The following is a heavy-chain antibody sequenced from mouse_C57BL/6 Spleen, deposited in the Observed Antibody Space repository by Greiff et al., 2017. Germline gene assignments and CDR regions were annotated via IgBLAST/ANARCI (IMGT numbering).Heavy chain of an antibody. J-gene: IGHJ2*01. V-gene: IGHV1-54*01. D-gene: IGHD1-2*01. CDR2: INPGSGGT. CDR3: ARRATTAQGYFDY. CDR1: GYAFTNYL. Sequence: VQRVESGAELVRPGTSVKVSCKASGYAFTNYLIEWVKQRPGQGLEWIGVINPGSGGTNYNEKFKGKATLTADKSSSTAYMQLSSLTSEDSAVYFCARRATTAQGYFDYWGQGTTLTVSS.